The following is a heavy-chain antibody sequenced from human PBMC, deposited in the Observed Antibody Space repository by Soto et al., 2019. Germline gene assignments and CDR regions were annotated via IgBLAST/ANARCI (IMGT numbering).Heavy chain of an antibody. CDR1: GFTFTSSA. Sequence: SVKVSCKASGFTFTSSAMQWVRQARGQRLEWIGWIVVGSGNTNYAEKFQERVTITRDMSTSTAYMELSSLRSEDTAVYYCAANSRQQLVLDYWGQGTLVTVSS. V-gene: IGHV1-58*02. D-gene: IGHD6-13*01. CDR2: IVVGSGNT. J-gene: IGHJ4*02. CDR3: AANSRQQLVLDY.